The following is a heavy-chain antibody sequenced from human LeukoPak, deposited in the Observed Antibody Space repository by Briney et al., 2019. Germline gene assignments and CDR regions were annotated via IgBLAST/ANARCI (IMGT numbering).Heavy chain of an antibody. CDR1: GYTFTSYG. CDR3: ASHRVQYYYDSSGPHLAWFDP. J-gene: IGHJ5*02. Sequence: GASVKVSCKASGYTFTSYGISWVRQAPGQGLEWMGWISAYNGNTNYAQKLQGRVTMTTDTSTSTAYMELRSLRSEDTAVYYCASHRVQYYYDSSGPHLAWFDPWGQGTLVTVSS. CDR2: ISAYNGNT. V-gene: IGHV1-18*01. D-gene: IGHD3-22*01.